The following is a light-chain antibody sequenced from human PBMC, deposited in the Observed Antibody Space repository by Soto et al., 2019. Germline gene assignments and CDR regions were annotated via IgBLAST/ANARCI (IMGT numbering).Light chain of an antibody. CDR1: SSDIGTYIY. Sequence: QSVLTQPASVSGSPGQSITISFTGTSSDIGTYIYVSWYLQHPGKAPKLLIYEVGNRPSGVSNRFSGSKSGNTASLTISGLQAEDEADYYCSSYTSSNSLVFGGGTKLTVL. J-gene: IGLJ2*01. V-gene: IGLV2-14*01. CDR2: EVG. CDR3: SSYTSSNSLV.